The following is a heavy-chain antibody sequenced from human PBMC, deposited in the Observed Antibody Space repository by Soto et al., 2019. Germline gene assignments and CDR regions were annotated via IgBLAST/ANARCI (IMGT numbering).Heavy chain of an antibody. CDR1: GYTFTSYG. V-gene: IGHV1-18*01. Sequence: GASVKVSCKASGYTFTSYGISWVRQAPGQGLEWMGWISAYNGNTNYAQKLQGRVTMTTDTSTSTAYMELRGLRSDDTAVYYCARVDGGSYYLTLDYWGQGTLVTVSS. J-gene: IGHJ4*02. CDR2: ISAYNGNT. CDR3: ARVDGGSYYLTLDY. D-gene: IGHD1-26*01.